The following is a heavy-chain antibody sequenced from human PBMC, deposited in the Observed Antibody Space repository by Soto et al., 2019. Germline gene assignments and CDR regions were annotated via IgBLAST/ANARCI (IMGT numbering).Heavy chain of an antibody. D-gene: IGHD2-2*02. J-gene: IGHJ3*02. V-gene: IGHV1-46*01. CDR1: GYTFTTYY. CDR2: INPSGGGA. Sequence: ASVKVSCKASGYTFTTYYMHWVRQAPGQGLEWMGIINPSGGGASYAQKFQGRVTMTRDTSTSTVYMELSSLRSDDTAVYYCARVASRQLLYLQVPPGAFDIWGQGTVVTVSS. CDR3: ARVASRQLLYLQVPPGAFDI.